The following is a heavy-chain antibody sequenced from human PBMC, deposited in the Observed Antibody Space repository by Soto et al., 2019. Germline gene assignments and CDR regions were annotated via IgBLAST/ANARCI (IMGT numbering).Heavy chain of an antibody. CDR3: ARVAARLFYYYYCMDV. V-gene: IGHV1-69*02. CDR2: IIHILGIA. J-gene: IGHJ6*03. Sequence: QVQLVQSGAEVKKPGSSVKVSCKASGGTFSSYTISWVRQATGQGLEWMGRIIHILGIANYAQKFQGRVTITADKSTSAAYMGLSSLRSEDTAVYYCARVAARLFYYYYCMDVWGKGTTVTVSS. CDR1: GGTFSSYT. D-gene: IGHD6-6*01.